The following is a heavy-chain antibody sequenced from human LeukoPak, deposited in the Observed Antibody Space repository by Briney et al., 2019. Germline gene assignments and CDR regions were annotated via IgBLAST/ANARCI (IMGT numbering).Heavy chain of an antibody. CDR1: GVSFSNHG. D-gene: IGHD6-6*01. CDR2: IWDDGNNK. Sequence: GGSLRLSCAASGVSFSNHGMHWVRQAPGKRLEWVAVIWDDGNNKRYANSVNGRFTISRDNSENTLYLQINGLTAEDTAMYYCARSSYSSSSSVWGQGTMVTVSS. CDR3: ARSSYSSSSSV. J-gene: IGHJ3*01. V-gene: IGHV3-33*01.